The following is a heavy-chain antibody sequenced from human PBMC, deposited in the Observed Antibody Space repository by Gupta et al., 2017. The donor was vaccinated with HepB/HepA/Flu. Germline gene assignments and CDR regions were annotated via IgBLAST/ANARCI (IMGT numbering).Heavy chain of an antibody. D-gene: IGHD2-2*01. CDR2: IYSSGST. J-gene: IGHJ5*02. Sequence: QLQLQESGPGLVKPSEILSLTCTVSGGSISSNSYFWGWFRQPPGKGLEWIGNIYSSGSTYYNPSLKSRVTISVDTSKNQFSLRLSSVTAADTAIYYCARQYCSSTRCHNWFDPWGQGTLVTVSS. V-gene: IGHV4-39*01. CDR3: ARQYCSSTRCHNWFDP. CDR1: GGSISSNSYF.